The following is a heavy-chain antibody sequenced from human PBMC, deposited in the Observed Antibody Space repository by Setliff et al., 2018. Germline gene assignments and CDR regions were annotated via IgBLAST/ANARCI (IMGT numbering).Heavy chain of an antibody. CDR3: ARVTPDYYYYYGMDV. D-gene: IGHD5-18*01. CDR1: GYSFTNYW. J-gene: IGHJ6*02. CDR2: IYPGDSNT. V-gene: IGHV5-51*01. Sequence: GESLKISCKGSGYSFTNYWIGWVRQMPGKGLEWMGIIYPGDSNTRYSPSFQGQVTISVDKSISTAYLQWSSLKASDTAIYYCARVTPDYYYYYGMDVWGQGTTVTVSS.